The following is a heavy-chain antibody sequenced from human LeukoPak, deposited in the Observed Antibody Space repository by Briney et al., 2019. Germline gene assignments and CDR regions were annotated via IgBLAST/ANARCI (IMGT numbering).Heavy chain of an antibody. J-gene: IGHJ4*02. CDR1: GYTLSGYD. Sequence: ASVKVSCKASGYTLSGYDIDWVRQATGQGLEWMGWMNPSSGYTGYAQKFQGRVTMTRNTSISTAYMELSSLTSADTAVYYCARGRSGGYPPDYWGQGTLVTVSS. V-gene: IGHV1-8*01. CDR2: MNPSSGYT. CDR3: ARGRSGGYPPDY. D-gene: IGHD3-10*01.